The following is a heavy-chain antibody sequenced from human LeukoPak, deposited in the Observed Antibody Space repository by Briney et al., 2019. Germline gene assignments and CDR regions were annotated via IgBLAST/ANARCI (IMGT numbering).Heavy chain of an antibody. J-gene: IGHJ4*02. Sequence: GGSLRLSCAASGFIFNRNAISWVRQAPGKGLEWVSTIGGSGDKTFYADSVKGRFTISRDNSKDMVHLQMNSLTGEDTALYYCVRRGDASSGWGDHDFWGQGALVTVSS. CDR2: IGGSGDKT. CDR3: VRRGDASSGWGDHDF. CDR1: GFIFNRNA. D-gene: IGHD6-19*01. V-gene: IGHV3-23*01.